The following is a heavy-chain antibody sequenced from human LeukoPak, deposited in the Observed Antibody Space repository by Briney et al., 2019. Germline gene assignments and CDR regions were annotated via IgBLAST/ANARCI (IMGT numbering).Heavy chain of an antibody. CDR1: GGSISSDY. CDR2: VYHSGST. Sequence: SETLSLTCTVSGGSISSDYWTWIRQPPGKELEWIGYVYHSGSTNYNPSLKSRVTISVDTSKNQFSLKLSSVTAADTAVYYCARSLNYYYYMDVWGKGTTVTVSS. J-gene: IGHJ6*03. CDR3: ARSLNYYYYMDV. V-gene: IGHV4-59*08.